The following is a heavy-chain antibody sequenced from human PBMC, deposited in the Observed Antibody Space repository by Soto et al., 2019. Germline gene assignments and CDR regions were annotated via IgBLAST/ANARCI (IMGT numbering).Heavy chain of an antibody. Sequence: GGSLRLSCVASGFTFSRFWMNWIRQIPGKGLEWVAIINQDGSEKFYVDSVKGRFTISRDTAKNSLFLQMNSLRAEDTAVYYWARKMMGSFDSWAREPWSPSPQ. J-gene: IGHJ4*02. CDR3: ARKMMGSFDS. D-gene: IGHD3-16*01. V-gene: IGHV3-7*03. CDR1: GFTFSRFW. CDR2: INQDGSEK.